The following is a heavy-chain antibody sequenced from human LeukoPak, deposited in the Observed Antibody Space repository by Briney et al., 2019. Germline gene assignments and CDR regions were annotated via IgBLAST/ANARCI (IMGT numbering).Heavy chain of an antibody. J-gene: IGHJ4*02. Sequence: SETLSLTCTVSGGSISSDSNFWGWIRQPPGQGLEWIGSIYYSGSTYYNPSLKSRVTISVDTSKNQFSLKLSSVTAADTAVYYCARPHIGGSDLTDFDYWGQGTLVTVSS. CDR1: GGSISSDSNF. D-gene: IGHD1-26*01. CDR2: IYYSGST. CDR3: ARPHIGGSDLTDFDY. V-gene: IGHV4-39*01.